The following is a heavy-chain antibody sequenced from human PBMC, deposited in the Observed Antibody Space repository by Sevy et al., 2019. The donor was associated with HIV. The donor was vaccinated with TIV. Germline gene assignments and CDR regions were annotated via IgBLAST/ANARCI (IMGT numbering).Heavy chain of an antibody. CDR3: VRDGGCSSTSCLLYFDY. CDR2: FSSSSSYI. D-gene: IGHD2-2*01. CDR1: GFTLSTYS. Sequence: GGSLRLTCAASGFTLSTYSMNWVRQAPGKGLEWVSSFSSSSSYIYYADSVKGRFTISRDNAKNPLYLQMNSLRAEDTAVYYCVRDGGCSSTSCLLYFDYWGQGTLVTVSS. J-gene: IGHJ4*02. V-gene: IGHV3-21*01.